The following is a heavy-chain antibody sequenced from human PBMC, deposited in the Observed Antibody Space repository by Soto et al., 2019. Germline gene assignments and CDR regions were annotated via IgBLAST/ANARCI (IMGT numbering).Heavy chain of an antibody. J-gene: IGHJ4*02. CDR1: GFTFSSYT. CDR2: ISSSGGST. Sequence: EVQLLESGGGLVQAGGSMRLSCAASGFTFSSYTMSWVRQGPGKGLEWVSGISSSGGSTVYADSVKGRFTISRDNFKNTLYLQMNSLRAEDTAVYYCAKGWGDYWVQGTPVTVSS. D-gene: IGHD7-27*01. CDR3: AKGWGDY. V-gene: IGHV3-23*01.